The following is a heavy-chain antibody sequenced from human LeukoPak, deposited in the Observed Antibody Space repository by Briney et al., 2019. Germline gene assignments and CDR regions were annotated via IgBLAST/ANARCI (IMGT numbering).Heavy chain of an antibody. V-gene: IGHV3-23*01. J-gene: IGHJ5*02. CDR3: AKDAGPSSSREDWFDP. CDR2: ISGSGGST. D-gene: IGHD6-13*01. Sequence: GGSLRLSCAASGFTFSSYAMSWVRQAPGKGLEWVSAISGSGGSTYYADSVKGRFTISRDNSKNTLYLQMNSLRAEDTAVYYCAKDAGPSSSREDWFDPWGQGTLVTVSS. CDR1: GFTFSSYA.